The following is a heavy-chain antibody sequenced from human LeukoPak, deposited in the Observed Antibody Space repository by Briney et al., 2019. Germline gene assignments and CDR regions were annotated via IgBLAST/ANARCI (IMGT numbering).Heavy chain of an antibody. CDR2: ISYDGSNK. V-gene: IGHV3-30-3*01. J-gene: IGHJ3*02. CDR1: GFTFSSYA. D-gene: IGHD1-26*01. Sequence: PGRSLRLSCAASGFTFSSYAMHWVRQAPGKGLEWVAVISYDGSNKYYADSVKGRFTISRDNSKNTLYLQMNSLRAEDTAVYYCARGREWELLGAFDIWGQGTMVTVSS. CDR3: ARGREWELLGAFDI.